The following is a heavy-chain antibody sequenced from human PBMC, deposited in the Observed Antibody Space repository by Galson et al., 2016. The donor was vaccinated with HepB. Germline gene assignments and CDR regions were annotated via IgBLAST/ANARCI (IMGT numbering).Heavy chain of an antibody. CDR2: ISAYNGNT. CDR3: ARGCTSTRCYTAFDP. V-gene: IGHV1-18*01. J-gene: IGHJ5*02. D-gene: IGHD2-2*02. Sequence: SVKVSCKASGYTFTSYGITWVRQAPGQGLEWMGWISAYNGNTNYAQKLQGRVTMTTDTSTSTAYMELRSLRCDDTAVYYCARGCTSTRCYTAFDPWGQGTLVTVSS. CDR1: GYTFTSYG.